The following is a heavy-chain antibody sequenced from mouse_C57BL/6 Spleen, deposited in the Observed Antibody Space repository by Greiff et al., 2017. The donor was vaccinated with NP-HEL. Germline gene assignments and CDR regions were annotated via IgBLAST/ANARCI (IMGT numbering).Heavy chain of an antibody. Sequence: QVQLQQSGAELVRPGASVKLSCKASGYTFTDYYINWVKQRPGQGLEWIARIYPGSGNTYYNEKFKGKATLTAEKSSSTAYMQLSSLTSEDSAVYFCARYGYGSSSFDYWGQGTTLTVSS. CDR3: ARYGYGSSSFDY. V-gene: IGHV1-76*01. J-gene: IGHJ2*01. CDR1: GYTFTDYY. CDR2: IYPGSGNT. D-gene: IGHD1-1*01.